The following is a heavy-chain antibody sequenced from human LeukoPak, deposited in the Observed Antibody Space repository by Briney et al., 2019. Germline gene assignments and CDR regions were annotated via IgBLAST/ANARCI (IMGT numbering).Heavy chain of an antibody. CDR2: INHSGST. D-gene: IGHD3-10*01. V-gene: IGHV4-34*01. CDR3: ARGRITMVRGVIRKIYYFDY. J-gene: IGHJ4*02. Sequence: SETLSLTCAVSGGSFSGYYWSWIRQPPGKGLEWVGEINHSGSTKYNPTLKSRVTISVDTSKNQFSLKLSSVTAADTAVYYCARGRITMVRGVIRKIYYFDYWGQGTLVTVSS. CDR1: GGSFSGYY.